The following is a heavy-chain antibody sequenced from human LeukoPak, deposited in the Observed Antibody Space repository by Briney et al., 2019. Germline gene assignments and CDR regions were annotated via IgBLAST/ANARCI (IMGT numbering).Heavy chain of an antibody. CDR3: ARGSAILTAPLDY. D-gene: IGHD3-9*01. V-gene: IGHV1-8*01. Sequence: ASVKVSCKASGYTFSRNDINWFRQASGQGLEWMGWMSPSRGNTGYAQKFQGRVAMTRDISTSTAYMDLSSLIFEDTAAYYCARGSAILTAPLDYWGQGTLVTVSS. CDR2: MSPSRGNT. CDR1: GYTFSRND. J-gene: IGHJ4*02.